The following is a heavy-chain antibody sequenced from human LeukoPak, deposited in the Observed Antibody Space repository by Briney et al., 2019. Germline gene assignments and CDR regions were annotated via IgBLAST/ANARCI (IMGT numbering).Heavy chain of an antibody. Sequence: SETLSLTCTVSGVSISSYYWSWIRQPPGKGLEWIGYIYYSGSTNYNPSHKSRVTISVDTSKNQFSLKLSSVTAADTAVYYCAREVEWLDYWGQGTLVTVSS. CDR2: IYYSGST. CDR3: AREVEWLDY. D-gene: IGHD3-3*01. J-gene: IGHJ4*02. CDR1: GVSISSYY. V-gene: IGHV4-59*01.